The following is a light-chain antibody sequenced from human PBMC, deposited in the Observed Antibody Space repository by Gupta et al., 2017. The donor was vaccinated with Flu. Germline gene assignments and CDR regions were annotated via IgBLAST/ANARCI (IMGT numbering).Light chain of an antibody. J-gene: IGKJ4*01. CDR3: QQNYSLPLLT. V-gene: IGKV1D-8*01. CDR1: QGISSY. CDR2: AAS. Sequence: VIWMTQSPSLLSASTGDRVTISCRMSQGISSYLAWYQQKPGKAPELLIYAASTWQSGVPSRCSGSGCGTDCTLIISSRQSEDLAAYDGQQNYSLPLLTFGGGTKVEIK.